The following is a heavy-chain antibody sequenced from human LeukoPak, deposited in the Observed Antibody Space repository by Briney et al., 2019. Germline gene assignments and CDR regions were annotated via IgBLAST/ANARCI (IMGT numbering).Heavy chain of an antibody. CDR1: GCTFSSYP. D-gene: IGHD3-22*01. Sequence: SVKVSCKASGCTFSSYPISWLRQAPAQGLEWMGGIIPIFGTANYAQKFQGRVTITADESTSTAYMELSSLRSEDTAVYYCARDGAPDYYDSSGYYYNFDYWGQGTLVTVSS. CDR2: IIPIFGTA. J-gene: IGHJ4*02. CDR3: ARDGAPDYYDSSGYYYNFDY. V-gene: IGHV1-69*13.